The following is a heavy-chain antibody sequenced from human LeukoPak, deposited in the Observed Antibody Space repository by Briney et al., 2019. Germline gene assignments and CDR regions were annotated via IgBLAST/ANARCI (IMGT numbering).Heavy chain of an antibody. CDR3: ARDPDYGDPGPFWDY. Sequence: PAGSLRLSCAASGFTFSTYWMTWVRQAPGHGLESVANINQDGSGRYHVDSVKRRITISRDNAKNSLYLQMNSLRAEDTAVYYCARDPDYGDPGPFWDYWGQGTLVTVCS. J-gene: IGHJ4*02. D-gene: IGHD4-17*01. CDR1: GFTFSTYW. V-gene: IGHV3-7*01. CDR2: INQDGSGR.